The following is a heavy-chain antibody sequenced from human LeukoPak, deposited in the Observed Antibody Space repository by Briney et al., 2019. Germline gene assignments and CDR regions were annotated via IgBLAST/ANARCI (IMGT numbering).Heavy chain of an antibody. Sequence: SETLSLTCTVSGASVTDYYWSWIRQSPGKGLEWISYIHHSGNSDYNLSLRSRVTTSLDTSKNQFSLNLISVTAADTAVYYCTRGHWGLQSWSQGPVVTVSS. CDR2: IHHSGNS. CDR3: TRGHWGLQS. V-gene: IGHV4-59*02. D-gene: IGHD7-27*01. CDR1: GASVTDYY. J-gene: IGHJ5*02.